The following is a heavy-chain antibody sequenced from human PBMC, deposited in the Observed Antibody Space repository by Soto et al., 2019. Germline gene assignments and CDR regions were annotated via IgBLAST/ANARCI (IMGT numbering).Heavy chain of an antibody. CDR1: GGSISSSNW. Sequence: QVQLQESGPGLVKPSGTLSLTCAVSGGSISSSNWWSWVRQPPGKGLDWIGEIYHSGSTNYNPSLKSTVTISVDKSKNQFSLRLSSVTSADAAVYSCARRPWYSSSHWSGRAGWGQGTTVTVSS. V-gene: IGHV4-4*02. D-gene: IGHD6-6*01. CDR2: IYHSGST. J-gene: IGHJ6*02. CDR3: ARRPWYSSSHWSGRAG.